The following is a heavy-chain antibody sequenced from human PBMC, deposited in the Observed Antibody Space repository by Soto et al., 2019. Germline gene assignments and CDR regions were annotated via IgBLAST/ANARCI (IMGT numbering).Heavy chain of an antibody. D-gene: IGHD3-3*01. Sequence: GGSLRLSCAASGFTFSSYAMSWVRQAPGKGLEWVSAISGSSTYYADSVKGRLTISRDNSKDTLYLQMNSLRAEDTAVYYCARAPRGFWSGYYAYNWFDPWGQGTLVTVSS. CDR2: ISGSST. CDR3: ARAPRGFWSGYYAYNWFDP. CDR1: GFTFSSYA. V-gene: IGHV3-23*01. J-gene: IGHJ5*02.